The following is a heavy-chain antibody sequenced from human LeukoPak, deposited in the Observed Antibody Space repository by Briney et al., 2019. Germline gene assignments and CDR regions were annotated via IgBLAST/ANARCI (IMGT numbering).Heavy chain of an antibody. V-gene: IGHV4-34*01. D-gene: IGHD2-2*01. CDR2: INHSGST. Sequence: SETLSLTCAVYGGSFSGYYWSWIRQPPGKGLEWIGEINHSGSTNYNPSLKSRVTISVGTSKNQFSLKLSSVTAADTAVYYCARGIESSTSWIDPWGQGTLVTVSS. J-gene: IGHJ5*02. CDR1: GGSFSGYY. CDR3: ARGIESSTSWIDP.